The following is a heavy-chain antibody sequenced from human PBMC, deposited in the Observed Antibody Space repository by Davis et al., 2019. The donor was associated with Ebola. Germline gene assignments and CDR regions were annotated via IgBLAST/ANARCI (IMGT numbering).Heavy chain of an antibody. J-gene: IGHJ5*02. CDR3: ARVATDWFDP. CDR2: INGDATIT. CDR1: GFTFSSYW. V-gene: IGHV3-74*01. Sequence: PGRSLRLSCAASGFTFSSYWMHWVRQTPGTGLVWVSNINGDATITNYADSVKGRFTISRDNAKNTLYLQMNSLRVEDAGLYFCARVATDWFDPWGQGNLVTVSS.